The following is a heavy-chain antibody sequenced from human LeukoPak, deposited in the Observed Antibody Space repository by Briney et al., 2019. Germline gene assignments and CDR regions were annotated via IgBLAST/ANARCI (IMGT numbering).Heavy chain of an antibody. CDR3: ANPPTVTKIRFDS. CDR2: INGSGGST. V-gene: IGHV3-23*01. Sequence: GGSLRLSCAASGFTFSSDAMSWVRQALGKGLEWVSDINGSGGSTYYADSVKGRFTISRDNLKNTLYLQMNSLRAEDTAVYYCANPPTVTKIRFDSWGQGTLVTVSS. J-gene: IGHJ5*01. CDR1: GFTFSSDA. D-gene: IGHD4-17*01.